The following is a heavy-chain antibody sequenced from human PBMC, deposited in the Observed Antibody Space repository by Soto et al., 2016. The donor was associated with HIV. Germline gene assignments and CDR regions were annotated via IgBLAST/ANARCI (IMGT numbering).Heavy chain of an antibody. Sequence: QLQLQESGPGLVKPSETLSLTCTVSGGSISSSSYYWGWIRQPPGKGLEWIGSIYYSGSTYYNPSLKSRVTISVDTSKNQFSLKLSSVTAADTAVYYCARHPYSGXSRPYYFDYWGQGTLVTVSS. CDR2: IYYSGST. CDR3: ARHPYSGXSRPYYFDY. V-gene: IGHV4-39*01. D-gene: IGHD1-26*01. J-gene: IGHJ4*02. CDR1: GGSISSSSYY.